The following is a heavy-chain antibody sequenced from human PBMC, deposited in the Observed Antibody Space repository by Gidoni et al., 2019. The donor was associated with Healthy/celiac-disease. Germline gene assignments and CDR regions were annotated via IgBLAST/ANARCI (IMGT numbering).Heavy chain of an antibody. Sequence: EVQLVESGGGLVQPGGSLSLSCAASGFTLSSYEMNWVRQAPGKGLDLVSYISSSGSTIYYADSVKGRFTISRDNAKNSLYLQMNSLRAEDTAVYYCARESTIFGVAYAFDIWGQGTMVTVSS. CDR1: GFTLSSYE. V-gene: IGHV3-48*03. CDR2: ISSSGSTI. D-gene: IGHD3-3*01. CDR3: ARESTIFGVAYAFDI. J-gene: IGHJ3*02.